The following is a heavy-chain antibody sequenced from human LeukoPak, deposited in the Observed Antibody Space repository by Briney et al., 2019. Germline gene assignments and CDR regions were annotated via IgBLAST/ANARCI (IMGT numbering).Heavy chain of an antibody. D-gene: IGHD6-13*01. CDR2: INHSGNT. CDR3: ARTRAAGISFDY. CDR1: GGSFSGYY. J-gene: IGHJ4*02. Sequence: SETLSLTCAVYGGSFSGYYWSWIRQPPGKGLEWIGEINHSGNTNYNPSLKSRVTISVDTSKNQFSLKLSSVTAADTAVYYCARTRAAGISFDYWGQGTLVTVSS. V-gene: IGHV4-34*01.